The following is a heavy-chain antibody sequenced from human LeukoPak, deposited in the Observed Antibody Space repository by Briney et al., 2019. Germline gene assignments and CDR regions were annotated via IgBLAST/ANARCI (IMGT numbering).Heavy chain of an antibody. Sequence: SETLSLTCTVSGGSISSGDYYWGWVRQPPGKGLEWIGYIYYSGSTYYNPSLKSRVTISVDTFKNQFSLKLSSVTAADTAVYYCARVLPEGWFDPWGQGTLVTVSS. CDR1: GGSISSGDYY. CDR3: ARVLPEGWFDP. J-gene: IGHJ5*02. CDR2: IYYSGST. V-gene: IGHV4-30-4*01.